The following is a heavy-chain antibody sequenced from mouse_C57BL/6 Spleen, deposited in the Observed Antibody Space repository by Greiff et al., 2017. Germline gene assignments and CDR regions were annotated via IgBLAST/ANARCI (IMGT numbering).Heavy chain of an antibody. J-gene: IGHJ4*01. CDR2: INPSSGYT. CDR1: GYTFNSYW. V-gene: IGHV1-7*01. Sequence: LVESGAELAKPGASVKLSCKASGYTFNSYWMHWVKQRPGQGLEWIGYINPSSGYTTYNQKFQGKATLTADKSSSTAYMQLSSLTYEDSAVYDCAGGNSAYAMDYWGQGTSVTVSS. D-gene: IGHD6-1*01. CDR3: AGGNSAYAMDY.